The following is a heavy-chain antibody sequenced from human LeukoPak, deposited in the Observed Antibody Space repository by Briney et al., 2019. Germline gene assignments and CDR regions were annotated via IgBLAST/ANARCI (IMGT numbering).Heavy chain of an antibody. Sequence: ASVTVSCKVSGYTLSKLSMHWVRQAPGKGLEWMGGFYPGAGETIYAQRFQGRLTVTEDIFTDTANMELSSLRSEDTAVYYCATGIQLSPAASFYFDYWGQGTLVTVSS. J-gene: IGHJ4*02. CDR1: GYTLSKLS. CDR3: ATGIQLSPAASFYFDY. D-gene: IGHD5-18*01. CDR2: FYPGAGET. V-gene: IGHV1-24*01.